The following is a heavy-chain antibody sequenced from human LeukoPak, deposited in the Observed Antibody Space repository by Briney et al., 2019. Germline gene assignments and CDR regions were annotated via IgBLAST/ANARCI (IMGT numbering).Heavy chain of an antibody. CDR2: ISGSGGST. CDR3: ARLMVRGVNDAFDI. CDR1: GFTFNTYA. J-gene: IGHJ3*02. Sequence: PGGSLRLSCAASGFTFNTYAMSWVRQAPGKGLEWVSSISGSGGSTYYADSVKGRFTISRDNSKNTLYLQMDSLRAEDTAVYYCARLMVRGVNDAFDIWGQGTMVTVSS. V-gene: IGHV3-23*01. D-gene: IGHD3-10*01.